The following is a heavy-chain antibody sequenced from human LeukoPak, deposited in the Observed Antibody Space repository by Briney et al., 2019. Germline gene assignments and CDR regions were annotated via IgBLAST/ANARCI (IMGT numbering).Heavy chain of an antibody. CDR3: ASTDGDYHADNY. CDR2: INHSGST. CDR1: GGSFSGYY. V-gene: IGHV4-34*01. Sequence: SETLSFTCAVYGGSFSGYYWSWIRQPPGKGLEWIGEINHSGSTNYNPSLKSRVTISVDTSKNQFSLKLSSVTAADTAVYYCASTDGDYHADNYWGQGTLVTVSS. J-gene: IGHJ4*02. D-gene: IGHD4-17*01.